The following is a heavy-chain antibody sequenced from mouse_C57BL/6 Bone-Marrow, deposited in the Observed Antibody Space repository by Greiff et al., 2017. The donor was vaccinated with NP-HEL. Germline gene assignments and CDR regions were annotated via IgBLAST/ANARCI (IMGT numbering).Heavy chain of an antibody. V-gene: IGHV14-4*01. CDR3: TTDYYGAY. D-gene: IGHD1-1*01. J-gene: IGHJ3*01. Sequence: VQLQQSGAELVRPGASVKLSCTASGFNIKDDYMHWVKQRPEQGLEWIGWIDPENGDTEYASKFQGKATITADTSSNTAYLQLSSLTSEDTAVYYCTTDYYGAYWGRGTLVTVSA. CDR2: IDPENGDT. CDR1: GFNIKDDY.